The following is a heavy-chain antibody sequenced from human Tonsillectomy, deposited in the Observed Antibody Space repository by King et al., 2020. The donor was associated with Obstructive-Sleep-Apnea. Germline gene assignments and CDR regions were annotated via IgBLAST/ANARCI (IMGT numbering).Heavy chain of an antibody. Sequence: QLQESGPGLVKPSQTLSLTCTVSGGSISSGGYYWSWIRQHPGKGLEWIGYIYYSGSTYYNPSLKSRVTISVDTSKNQFSLKLVSVTAADTAVYYCARDLGYCSGGSCDSWVGGMDVWGQGTTVTVS. CDR3: ARDLGYCSGGSCDSWVGGMDV. D-gene: IGHD2-15*01. J-gene: IGHJ6*02. CDR2: IYYSGST. CDR1: GGSISSGGYY. V-gene: IGHV4-31*03.